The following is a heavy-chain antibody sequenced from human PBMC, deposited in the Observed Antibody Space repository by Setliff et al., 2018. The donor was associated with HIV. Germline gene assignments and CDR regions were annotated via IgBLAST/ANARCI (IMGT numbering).Heavy chain of an antibody. CDR2: IYYSGST. CDR3: ARVRLAGRIAAAGRFDY. Sequence: SETLSLTCTVSGDSVSSRSYYWSWIRQPPGKGLEWIGYIYYSGSTNYNPSLKSRVTISVDTSKNQFSLKLSSVTAADTAVYYCARVRLAGRIAAAGRFDYWGQGTLVTVS. D-gene: IGHD6-13*01. J-gene: IGHJ4*02. V-gene: IGHV4-61*01. CDR1: GDSVSSRSYY.